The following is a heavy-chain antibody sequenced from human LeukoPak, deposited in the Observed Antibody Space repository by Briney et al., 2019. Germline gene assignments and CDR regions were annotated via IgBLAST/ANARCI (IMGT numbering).Heavy chain of an antibody. CDR2: ISWNSGSI. J-gene: IGHJ4*02. D-gene: IGHD3-9*01. Sequence: GGSLRLSCAASGFTFDDYAMHWVRQAPGRGLEWVSGISWNSGSIGYADSVKGRFTISRDNAKNSLYLQMNGLRAEDTALYYCAKDEGRYFDWSPIMTWGQGTLVTVSS. CDR3: AKDEGRYFDWSPIMT. V-gene: IGHV3-9*01. CDR1: GFTFDDYA.